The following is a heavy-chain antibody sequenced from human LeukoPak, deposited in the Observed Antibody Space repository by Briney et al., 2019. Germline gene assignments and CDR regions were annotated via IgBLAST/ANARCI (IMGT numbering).Heavy chain of an antibody. CDR1: GFTFSSYA. CDR2: ISGSGGST. V-gene: IGHV3-23*01. J-gene: IGHJ4*02. Sequence: GGSLRLSCAASGFTFSSYAMSWVRQAPGKGLEWVSAISGSGGSTYYADSVKGRFTISRDNSKNTLYLQMNSLRAEDTAVYYCAKLDFWSGYAYLDYWGQGTLVTVSS. CDR3: AKLDFWSGYAYLDY. D-gene: IGHD3-3*01.